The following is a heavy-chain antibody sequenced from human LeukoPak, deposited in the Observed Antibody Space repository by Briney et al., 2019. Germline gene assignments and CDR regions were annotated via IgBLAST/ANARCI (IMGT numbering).Heavy chain of an antibody. CDR2: ISSSSSTI. CDR3: ARDGGRLADFYFDS. Sequence: GGSLRLSCAASGFTFSSYSMNWVRQAPGKGLEWVSYISSSSSTIYYADSVKGRFTISRNNAEKTLYLQMNSLRAEDTAVYYCARDGGRLADFYFDSWGQGCLVTVSS. CDR1: GFTFSSYS. J-gene: IGHJ4*02. V-gene: IGHV3-48*04. D-gene: IGHD3-3*01.